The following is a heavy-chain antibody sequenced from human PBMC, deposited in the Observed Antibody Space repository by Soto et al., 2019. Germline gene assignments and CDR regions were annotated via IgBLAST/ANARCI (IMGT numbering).Heavy chain of an antibody. CDR2: IYYSGST. J-gene: IGHJ4*02. D-gene: IGHD2-2*01. CDR3: ARYEGDTGCCDY. V-gene: IGHV4-39*01. Sequence: QLLESGPGLVKPSETLSLTCTVFGGSISSSSSYWGWIRQPPGKGLEWIGTIYYSGSTYYNPSLKSRVTISVDTSKNQFSLNLSSVTAADTAVYYCARYEGDTGCCDYWGQGTLVTVSS. CDR1: GGSISSSSSY.